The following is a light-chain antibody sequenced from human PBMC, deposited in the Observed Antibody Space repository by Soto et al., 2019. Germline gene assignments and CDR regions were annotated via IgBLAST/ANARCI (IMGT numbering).Light chain of an antibody. Sequence: EIVLTQSPGTLSLSPGDRATLSCRASQSVSIYLAWYQQKPGQAPRLLIYDASNRVTGIPARFSGSGSGTDFTLTSRSVEPEDFAVYYCQQRVDWLTFGGGTKLEIK. CDR3: QQRVDWLT. CDR1: QSVSIY. J-gene: IGKJ4*01. CDR2: DAS. V-gene: IGKV3-11*01.